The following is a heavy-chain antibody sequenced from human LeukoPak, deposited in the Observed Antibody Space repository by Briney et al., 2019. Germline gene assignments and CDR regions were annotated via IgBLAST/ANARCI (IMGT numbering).Heavy chain of an antibody. D-gene: IGHD1-7*01. V-gene: IGHV3-30*02. CDR1: GFTFSSYG. Sequence: GGSLRLSCAASGFTFSSYGMHWVRQAPGKGLEWVAFIRYDGSNKYYADSVKGRFTISRDNAKNSLYLQMNSLRAEDTAVYYCARVWKYKLEAFDIWGQGTMVTVSS. CDR3: ARVWKYKLEAFDI. J-gene: IGHJ3*02. CDR2: IRYDGSNK.